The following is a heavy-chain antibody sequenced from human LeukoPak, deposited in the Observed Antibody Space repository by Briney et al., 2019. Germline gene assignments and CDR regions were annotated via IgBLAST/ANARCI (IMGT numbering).Heavy chain of an antibody. J-gene: IGHJ3*02. V-gene: IGHV4-59*01. CDR2: IYYSGST. D-gene: IGHD3-22*01. Sequence: PSETLSLTCKVSDDSISSYYWSWIRQPPGKGLEWIGYIYYSGSTNYNPSLKSRVTISVDTSKNQFSLKLSSVTAADTAVYYCARLVTRGYYDSSGRRIDAFDIWGQGTMVTVSS. CDR1: DDSISSYY. CDR3: ARLVTRGYYDSSGRRIDAFDI.